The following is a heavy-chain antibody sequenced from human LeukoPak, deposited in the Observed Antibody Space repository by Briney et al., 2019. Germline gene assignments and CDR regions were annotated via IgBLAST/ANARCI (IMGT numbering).Heavy chain of an antibody. Sequence: GGSLRLSCAASGFTFSSYDMHWVRQAPGKGLEWVAVISYDGSNKYYADSVKGRFTISRDNSKNTLYLQMNSLRAEDTAVYYCAKASGYSYGYSLDYWGQGTLVTVSS. J-gene: IGHJ4*02. V-gene: IGHV3-30*18. CDR1: GFTFSSYD. CDR3: AKASGYSYGYSLDY. CDR2: ISYDGSNK. D-gene: IGHD5-18*01.